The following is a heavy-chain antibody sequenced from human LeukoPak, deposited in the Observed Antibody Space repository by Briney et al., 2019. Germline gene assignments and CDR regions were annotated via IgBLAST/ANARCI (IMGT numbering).Heavy chain of an antibody. J-gene: IGHJ4*02. Sequence: PSETLSLTCTVSGGSISSYYWSWIRQPAGKGLEWIGCIYTSGSTNYNPSLKSRVTMSVDTSKKQFFLKMSSVTAADTAVYYCARAPAGELWLPPDFWGQGTLVTVSS. CDR3: ARAPAGELWLPPDF. V-gene: IGHV4-4*07. D-gene: IGHD6-19*01. CDR1: GGSISSYY. CDR2: IYTSGST.